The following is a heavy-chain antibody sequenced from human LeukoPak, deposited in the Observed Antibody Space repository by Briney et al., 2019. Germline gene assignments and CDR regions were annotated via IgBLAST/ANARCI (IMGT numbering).Heavy chain of an antibody. J-gene: IGHJ1*01. CDR3: ARAYRYCSTTSCYGYFQY. CDR2: ISAYNGNT. CDR1: GYTFTSYG. V-gene: IGHV1-18*01. D-gene: IGHD2-2*01. Sequence: GASVKVSCKASGYTFTSYGISWVRQAPGQGLEWMGWISAYNGNTNYAQKLQGRVTMTTDTSTSTAYMELSSLRSDDTAVYYCARAYRYCSTTSCYGYFQYWGQGTLVTVSS.